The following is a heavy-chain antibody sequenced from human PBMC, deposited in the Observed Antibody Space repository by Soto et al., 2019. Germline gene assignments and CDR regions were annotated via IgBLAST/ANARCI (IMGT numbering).Heavy chain of an antibody. J-gene: IGHJ4*02. D-gene: IGHD3-10*01. CDR3: ALRSRWFGALDY. CDR2: IYWDDDK. V-gene: IGHV2-5*02. CDR1: GFSLSTSGVV. Sequence: QITLKESGPTLVKPTQTLTLTCTFSGFSLSTSGVVVGWIRQPPGKALEWLALIYWDDDKRYSPSLKSRLTITKDTSKNQVVLTMTNMDPVDTAPYYCALRSRWFGALDYRGQGTLVTVSS.